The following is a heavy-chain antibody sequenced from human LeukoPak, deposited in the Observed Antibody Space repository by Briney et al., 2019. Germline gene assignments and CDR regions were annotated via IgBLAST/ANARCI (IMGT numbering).Heavy chain of an antibody. CDR2: IHYSGST. CDR3: ARGGYYGSGNDFRFDP. Sequence: SETLSLTCTVSGGSISSYYWSWIRQPPGKGLEWIGYIHYSGSTHYNPSLKSRVTISVDTSKNQVSLKLSSVTAADTAVYYCARGGYYGSGNDFRFDPWGQGTLVTVSS. V-gene: IGHV4-59*01. J-gene: IGHJ5*02. CDR1: GGSISSYY. D-gene: IGHD3-10*01.